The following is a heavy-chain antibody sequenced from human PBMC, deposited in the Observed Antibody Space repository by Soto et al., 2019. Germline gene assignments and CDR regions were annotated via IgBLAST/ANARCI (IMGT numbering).Heavy chain of an antibody. CDR1: GYTFTTYD. V-gene: IGHV1-8*01. CDR3: ARALVYSITSRLDL. Sequence: QVQLVQSGAEVEKPGASVKVSCKASGYTFTTYDFNWVRQAPGHGLEWMGWMNPDTGNTGYAQKFQGRVTMTRDTSISTAFMALSGLTAEDTAVYYCARALVYSITSRLDLWGQGNLVTVSS. J-gene: IGHJ4*02. CDR2: MNPDTGNT. D-gene: IGHD2-8*01.